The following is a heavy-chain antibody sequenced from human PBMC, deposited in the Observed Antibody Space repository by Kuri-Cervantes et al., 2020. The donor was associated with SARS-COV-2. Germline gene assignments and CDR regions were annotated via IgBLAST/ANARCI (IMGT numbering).Heavy chain of an antibody. J-gene: IGHJ4*02. V-gene: IGHV3-7*03. CDR1: GFTFSSYW. CDR2: VRQDGRDK. Sequence: GESLKISCAASGFTFSSYWTTWVRQAPGKGLDWVANVRQDGRDKYYGDSVKGRFTISRDNTKNSLYLQMDSLTAEDTAVYYCARYCTSISCESAIDFWGQGTLVTVSS. D-gene: IGHD2-2*01. CDR3: ARYCTSISCESAIDF.